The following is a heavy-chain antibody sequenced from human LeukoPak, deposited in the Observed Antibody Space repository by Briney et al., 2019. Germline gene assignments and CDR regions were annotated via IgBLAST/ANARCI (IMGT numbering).Heavy chain of an antibody. Sequence: GESLKISCKGSGYSFTSYWIGWVRQMPGKGLGWMGIIYPGDSDARYSPSFQGQVTISADKSISTAYLQWSSLKASDTAMYYCARTYYYDSSGSFDYWGQGTLVTVSS. J-gene: IGHJ4*02. V-gene: IGHV5-51*01. CDR1: GYSFTSYW. CDR3: ARTYYYDSSGSFDY. D-gene: IGHD3-22*01. CDR2: IYPGDSDA.